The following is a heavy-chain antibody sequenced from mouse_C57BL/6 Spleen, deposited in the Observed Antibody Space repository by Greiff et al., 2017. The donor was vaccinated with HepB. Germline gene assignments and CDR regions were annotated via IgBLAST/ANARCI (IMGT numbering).Heavy chain of an antibody. V-gene: IGHV14-2*01. CDR1: GFNIKDYY. J-gene: IGHJ1*03. CDR2: IDPEDGET. Sequence: VQLQQSGAELVKPGASVKLSCTASGFNIKDYYMHWVKQRTEQGLEWIGRIDPEDGETKYAPEFQGKATITADTSSNTAYLQLSSLTSEDTAVDYCARGHYGTSWYFDVWGTGTTVTVSS. D-gene: IGHD1-1*01. CDR3: ARGHYGTSWYFDV.